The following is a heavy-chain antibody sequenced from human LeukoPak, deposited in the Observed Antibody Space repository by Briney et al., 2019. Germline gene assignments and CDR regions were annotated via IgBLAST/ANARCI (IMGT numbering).Heavy chain of an antibody. CDR2: ISYNGNVK. CDR1: GFTFSTYG. V-gene: IGHV3-30*18. J-gene: IGHJ4*02. Sequence: GGSLRLSCAASGFTFSTYGLHWVRQAPGKGLEWVALISYNGNVKYYADSVEGRFTISRDNSKNMLYLQMNSLTIEDTAVYYCAKDGRGYSGYVDSVDWGQGTLVTVSS. D-gene: IGHD5-12*01. CDR3: AKDGRGYSGYVDSVD.